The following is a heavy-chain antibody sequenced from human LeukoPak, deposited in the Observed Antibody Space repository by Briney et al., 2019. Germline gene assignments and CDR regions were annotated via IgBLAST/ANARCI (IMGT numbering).Heavy chain of an antibody. J-gene: IGHJ4*02. Sequence: GGSLRLSCAASGFTFSSYIVNWVRQAPGKGLEWVAAISYDGKNKHYTDSVKGRFTLSRDNSKNTLYLQMTSLRGDDTAVYYCAKRGDFTGTDCYYFDYWGQGTSVTVSS. CDR1: GFTFSSYI. D-gene: IGHD2-21*02. CDR3: AKRGDFTGTDCYYFDY. V-gene: IGHV3-30*18. CDR2: ISYDGKNK.